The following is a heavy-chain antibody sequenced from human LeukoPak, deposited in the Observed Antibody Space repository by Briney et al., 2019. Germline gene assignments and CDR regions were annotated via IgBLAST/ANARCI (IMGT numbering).Heavy chain of an antibody. V-gene: IGHV3-21*01. CDR2: IGPTGTDR. Sequence: GGSLRLSCAASGFTFSSCGFNWVRQAPGKGLEWVSSIGPTGTDRYYADSVRGRFTISRDDAKDSMYLQMDSLRDEDTAVYYCATETIGRHYDYWGQGTLLTVSS. D-gene: IGHD1-14*01. J-gene: IGHJ4*02. CDR1: GFTFSSCG. CDR3: ATETIGRHYDY.